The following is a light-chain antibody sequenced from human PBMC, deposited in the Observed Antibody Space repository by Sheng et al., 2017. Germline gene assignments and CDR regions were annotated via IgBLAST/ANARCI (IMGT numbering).Light chain of an antibody. CDR3: QQYNDWPMYT. J-gene: IGKJ2*01. Sequence: EIVMTQSPATLSVSPGEGATLSCRASQSVSSNLAWFQQKPGQAPRLLIYGASTRATGITGRFSGSGSGTEFTLTISSLQSEDSAIYYCQQYNDWPMYTFGQGTKLEIK. CDR1: QSVSSN. V-gene: IGKV3-15*01. CDR2: GAS.